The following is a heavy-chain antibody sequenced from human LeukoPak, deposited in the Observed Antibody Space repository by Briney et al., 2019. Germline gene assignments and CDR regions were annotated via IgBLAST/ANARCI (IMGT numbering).Heavy chain of an antibody. CDR3: ARTTEGGYSYGYFHYYYMDV. Sequence: SETLSLTCTVSGGSIRSYYWSWIRQPPGKGLEWIGYIYYSGNTNYNPSLKSRVTISLDTSKNQFSLKLSSVTAADTAVYYCARTTEGGYSYGYFHYYYMDVWGKGTTVTISS. D-gene: IGHD5-18*01. CDR2: IYYSGNT. V-gene: IGHV4-59*01. CDR1: GGSIRSYY. J-gene: IGHJ6*03.